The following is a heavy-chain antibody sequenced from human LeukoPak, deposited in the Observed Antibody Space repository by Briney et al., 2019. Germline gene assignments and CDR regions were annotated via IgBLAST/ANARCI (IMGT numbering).Heavy chain of an antibody. D-gene: IGHD3-22*01. Sequence: SETLSLTCSVSGYSISSDYYWGCIRQPPGQGLEWIGYIYYSGSTNYNPSLKSRVTISVDTSKNQFSLKLSSVTAADTAVYYCAASYYDSSGYYSIDYWGQGTLVTVSS. J-gene: IGHJ4*02. CDR1: GYSISSDYY. CDR3: AASYYDSSGYYSIDY. V-gene: IGHV4-61*01. CDR2: IYYSGST.